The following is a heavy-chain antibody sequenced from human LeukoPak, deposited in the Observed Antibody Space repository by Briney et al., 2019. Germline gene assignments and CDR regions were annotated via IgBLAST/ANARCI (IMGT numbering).Heavy chain of an antibody. CDR1: GGSISSYY. CDR2: IYYSGST. D-gene: IGHD3-10*01. Sequence: PSETLSLTCTVYGGSISSYYWSWIRQPPGKGLEWIGYIYYSGSTNYNPSLKSRVTISVDTSKNQFSLKLSSVTAADTAVYYCARSTLLWFGEAMGGMDVWGQGTTVTVSS. V-gene: IGHV4-59*01. CDR3: ARSTLLWFGEAMGGMDV. J-gene: IGHJ6*02.